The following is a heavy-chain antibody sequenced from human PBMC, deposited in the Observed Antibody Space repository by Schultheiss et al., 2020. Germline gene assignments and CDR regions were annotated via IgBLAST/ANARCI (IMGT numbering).Heavy chain of an antibody. Sequence: SETLSLTCAVYGGSFSGYYWSWIRQPPGKGLEWIGEINHSGSTNYNPSLKSRVTISVDKSKNQFSLKLSSVTAADTAVYYCARDLVGATYYYYYMDVWGKGTTVTVSS. D-gene: IGHD1-26*01. CDR1: GGSFSGYY. CDR2: INHSGST. J-gene: IGHJ6*03. CDR3: ARDLVGATYYYYYMDV. V-gene: IGHV4-34*01.